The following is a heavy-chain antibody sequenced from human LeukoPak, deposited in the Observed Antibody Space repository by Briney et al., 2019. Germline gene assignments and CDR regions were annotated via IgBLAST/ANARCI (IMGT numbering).Heavy chain of an antibody. CDR1: GGSISSGDYY. J-gene: IGHJ4*02. Sequence: PSQTLSLTCTVSGGSISSGDYYWSWIRQHPGKGLEWIGYIFYSGSTYYNPSLKGRVTISVDASENQFSLKLSSVTAADTAVYYCARQNDYGGNSRLFDYWGQGTLVTVSS. CDR2: IFYSGST. V-gene: IGHV4-31*03. D-gene: IGHD4-23*01. CDR3: ARQNDYGGNSRLFDY.